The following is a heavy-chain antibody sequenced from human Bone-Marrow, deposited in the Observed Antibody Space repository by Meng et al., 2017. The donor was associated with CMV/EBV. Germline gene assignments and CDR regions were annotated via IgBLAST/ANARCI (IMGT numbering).Heavy chain of an antibody. J-gene: IGHJ6*02. CDR2: IIPILGIA. CDR1: GGTFSSYA. Sequence: SVKVSCKASGGTFSSYAISWVRQAPGRGLEWMGGIIPILGIANYAQKFQGRVTITADKSTSTAYMELSSLRSEDTAVYYCARALGSSSPGAYYYYGMDVWGQGTTVTVSS. CDR3: ARALGSSSPGAYYYYGMDV. V-gene: IGHV1-69*10. D-gene: IGHD6-6*01.